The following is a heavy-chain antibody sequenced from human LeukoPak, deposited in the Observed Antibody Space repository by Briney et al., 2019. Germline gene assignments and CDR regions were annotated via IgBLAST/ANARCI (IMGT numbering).Heavy chain of an antibody. CDR3: ARDDYSTYNWFDP. CDR2: IYYSGST. J-gene: IGHJ5*02. V-gene: IGHV4-39*07. D-gene: IGHD4/OR15-4a*01. CDR1: GGSISSSSYY. Sequence: SETLSLTCTVSGGSISSSSYYWGWIRQPPGKGLEWIGSIYYSGSTNYNPSLKSRVTISVDTSKNQFSLKLSSVTAADTAVYYCARDDYSTYNWFDPWGQGTLVTVSS.